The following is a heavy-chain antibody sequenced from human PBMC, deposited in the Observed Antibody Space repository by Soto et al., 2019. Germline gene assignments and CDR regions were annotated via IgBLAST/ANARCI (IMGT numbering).Heavy chain of an antibody. CDR3: ARIWSIGYSYGFDY. Sequence: SETLSLTCTVSGGSISSGGYYWSWIRQHPGKGLEWIGYIYYSGSTYYNPSLKSRVTISVDTSKNQFSLKLSSVTAADTAVYSCARIWSIGYSYGFDYWGQGTLVTVSS. CDR2: IYYSGST. V-gene: IGHV4-31*03. J-gene: IGHJ4*02. CDR1: GGSISSGGYY. D-gene: IGHD5-18*01.